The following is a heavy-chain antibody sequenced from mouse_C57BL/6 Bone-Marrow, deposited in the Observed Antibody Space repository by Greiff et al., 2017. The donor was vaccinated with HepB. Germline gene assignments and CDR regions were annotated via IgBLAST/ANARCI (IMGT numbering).Heavy chain of an antibody. CDR2: ILPGSGST. J-gene: IGHJ3*01. CDR1: GYTFTGYW. D-gene: IGHD1-1*01. Sequence: QVQLQQSGAELMKPGASVKLSCKATGYTFTGYWIEWVKQRPGHGLEWIGEILPGSGSTNYNEKFKGKATFTADTSSNTAYMQLSSLTTEDSAIYYCARWGITTVVPPWFAYWGQGTLVTVSA. CDR3: ARWGITTVVPPWFAY. V-gene: IGHV1-9*01.